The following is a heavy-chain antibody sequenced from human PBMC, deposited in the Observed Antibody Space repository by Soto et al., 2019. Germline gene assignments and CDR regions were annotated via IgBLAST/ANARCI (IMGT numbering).Heavy chain of an antibody. D-gene: IGHD3-9*01. CDR3: ARDEVLRYFDHCYVDV. Sequence: PGGSLRLSCAASGFNFNYYPIHWVRQAPGKGLEWVALISYDGSHEYYADSVKGRFSLSRDNSKNTVYLQMTGLRVDDTAVYYCARDEVLRYFDHCYVDVWGQGTTVTVSS. J-gene: IGHJ6*02. CDR1: GFNFNYYP. V-gene: IGHV3-30-3*01. CDR2: ISYDGSHE.